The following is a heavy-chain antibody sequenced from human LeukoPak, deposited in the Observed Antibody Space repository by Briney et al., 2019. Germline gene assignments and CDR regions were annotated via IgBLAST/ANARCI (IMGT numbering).Heavy chain of an antibody. CDR2: INPSGGST. CDR1: GYTFTSYY. V-gene: IGHV1-46*01. Sequence: ASVKVSCKPSGYTFTSYYMHWVRQAPGQGLEWMGIINPSGGSTSYAQKFQGRVTMTRDTSTSTVYMELSSLRSEDTAVYYCARVVAAEYYFDYWGQGTLVTVSS. CDR3: ARVVAAEYYFDY. D-gene: IGHD1-26*01. J-gene: IGHJ4*02.